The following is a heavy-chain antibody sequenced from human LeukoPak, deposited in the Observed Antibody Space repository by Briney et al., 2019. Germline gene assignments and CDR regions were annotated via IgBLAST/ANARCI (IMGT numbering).Heavy chain of an antibody. J-gene: IGHJ5*02. V-gene: IGHV4-34*01. D-gene: IGHD3-3*01. CDR2: INHSGST. CDR3: ARHPGKMTIFGVVIYNWFDP. CDR1: GGSFSGYY. Sequence: SETLSLTCAVYGGSFSGYYWSWIRQPPGKGLEWIGEINHSGSTNYNPSLKSRVTMSTDTSENQLSLKINSVTAADTAVYYCARHPGKMTIFGVVIYNWFDPWGQGTLVIVSS.